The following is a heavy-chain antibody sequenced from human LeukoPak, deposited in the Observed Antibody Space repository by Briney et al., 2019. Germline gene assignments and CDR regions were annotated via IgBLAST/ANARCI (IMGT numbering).Heavy chain of an antibody. D-gene: IGHD1-26*01. CDR3: AGDQTDIVGAGAFDY. CDR1: GHTFTGYY. J-gene: IGHJ4*02. V-gene: IGHV1-2*02. CDR2: INPNSGGT. Sequence: ASVKVSCKASGHTFTGYYMHWVRQAPGQGLEWMGWINPNSGGTNFAQKFQGRVTMTRDASISTAYMGLSRLRSDDTAVYYCAGDQTDIVGAGAFDYWGQGTLVTVSA.